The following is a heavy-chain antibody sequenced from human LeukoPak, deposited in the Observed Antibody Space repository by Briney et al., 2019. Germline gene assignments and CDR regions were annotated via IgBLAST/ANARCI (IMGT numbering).Heavy chain of an antibody. J-gene: IGHJ4*02. CDR3: ARGLAAAGTGENSDY. V-gene: IGHV3-21*01. D-gene: IGHD6-13*01. Sequence: PGGSLRLSCAASGFTFSSYSMNWVRQAPGKGLEWVSSISSSSSYIYYADSVKGQFTISRDNAKNSLYLQMNIRGAEDTAVYYCARGLAAAGTGENSDYWGQGTLVTVSS. CDR2: ISSSSSYI. CDR1: GFTFSSYS.